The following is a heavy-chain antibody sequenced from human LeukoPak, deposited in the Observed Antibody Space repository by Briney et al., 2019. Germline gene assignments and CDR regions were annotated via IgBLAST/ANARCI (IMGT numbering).Heavy chain of an antibody. V-gene: IGHV3-48*01. D-gene: IGHD1-1*01. J-gene: IGHJ4*02. CDR3: SKRPSTGLYFFDF. CDR1: GFTFSSYS. Sequence: GGSLRLSCAASGFTFSSYSMNWVRQAPGKGLEWVSYIGPSVSGTYYADSVKGRFTISRDNAKNSLSLQMNSLRAEDTAVYYCSKRPSTGLYFFDFWGQGTLVTVSS. CDR2: IGPSVSGT.